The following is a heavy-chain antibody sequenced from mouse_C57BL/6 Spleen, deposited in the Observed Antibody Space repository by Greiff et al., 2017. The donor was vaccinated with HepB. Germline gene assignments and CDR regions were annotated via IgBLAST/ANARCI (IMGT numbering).Heavy chain of an antibody. J-gene: IGHJ3*01. D-gene: IGHD2-2*01. CDR2: IRNKANNHAT. Sequence: DVHLVESGGGLVQPGGSMKLSCAASGFTFSDAWMDWVRQSPEKGLEWVAEIRNKANNHATYYAESVKGRFTISRDDSKSSVYLQMNSLRAEDTGIYYCTRRVVTPAWFAYWGQGTLVTVSA. V-gene: IGHV6-6*01. CDR1: GFTFSDAW. CDR3: TRRVVTPAWFAY.